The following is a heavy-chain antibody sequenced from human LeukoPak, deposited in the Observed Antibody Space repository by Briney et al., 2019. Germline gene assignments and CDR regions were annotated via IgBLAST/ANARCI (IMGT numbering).Heavy chain of an antibody. CDR2: IYTSGST. V-gene: IGHV4-4*09. CDR3: ARHGPYSSSPSYFDY. Sequence: ETLSLTCTVSGGSISSYYWSWIRQPPGRGLVWIGYIYTSGSTNYNPSLKSRVTISVDTSKNQFSLKLSSVTAADTAVYYCARHGPYSSSPSYFDYWGQGTLVTVSS. CDR1: GGSISSYY. J-gene: IGHJ4*02. D-gene: IGHD6-6*01.